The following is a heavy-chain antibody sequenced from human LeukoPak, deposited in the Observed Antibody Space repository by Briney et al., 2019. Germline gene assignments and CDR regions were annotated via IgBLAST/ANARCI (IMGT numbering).Heavy chain of an antibody. V-gene: IGHV4-59*01. CDR2: IYYSGST. CDR1: GGSISSYY. D-gene: IGHD6-19*01. Sequence: SETLSLTCTVSGGSISSYYWSWIRQPPGKGLEWIGYIYYSGSTNYNPSLKSRVTISVDTSKNQFSLKLSSVTAADTAVYYCARDRGAVAGLNYYYGMDVWGQGTTVTVSS. J-gene: IGHJ6*02. CDR3: ARDRGAVAGLNYYYGMDV.